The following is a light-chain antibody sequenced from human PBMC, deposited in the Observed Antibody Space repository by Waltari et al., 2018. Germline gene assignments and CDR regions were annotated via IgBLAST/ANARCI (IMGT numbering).Light chain of an antibody. CDR1: QSVSSN. Sequence: EIVMTQSPATLSVSPGERATLSCRASQSVSSNLAWYQQKPSQAPRLLSYGASTMATGIPARFSGSGSGTEFTLTISSMQSEDFAVYYCQQYNNWPRTFGQGTKVEIK. CDR3: QQYNNWPRT. CDR2: GAS. J-gene: IGKJ1*01. V-gene: IGKV3-15*01.